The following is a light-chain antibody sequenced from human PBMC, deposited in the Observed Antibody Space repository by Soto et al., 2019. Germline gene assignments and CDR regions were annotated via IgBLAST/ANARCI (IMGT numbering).Light chain of an antibody. J-gene: IGKJ1*01. CDR1: QSLVHSDGDTF. CDR2: KVS. CDR3: LQGTHWPWT. Sequence: DVVMTQSPLSLPVTLGEPASISCRSSQSLVHSDGDTFMHWFQQRPGQSPRRLIYKVSNRDSGVXDXXSGSGSGSDFTLKISGVEAEDVGVYYCLQGTHWPWTFGQGTKVEIK. V-gene: IGKV2-30*02.